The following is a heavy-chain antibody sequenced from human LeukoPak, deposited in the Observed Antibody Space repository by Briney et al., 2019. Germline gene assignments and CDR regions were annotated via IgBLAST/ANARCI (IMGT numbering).Heavy chain of an antibody. CDR3: ARESSSGWYESGV. V-gene: IGHV4-59*01. J-gene: IGHJ4*02. CDR1: GGSISSYY. Sequence: SETLSLTCTVSGGSISSYYWSWIRQPPGKGMEWIGYIYYSGRTNYNPSLKSRVTISVDTSKNQFSLKLSSVTAADTAVYYCARESSSGWYESGVWGQGTLVTVSS. CDR2: IYYSGRT. D-gene: IGHD6-19*01.